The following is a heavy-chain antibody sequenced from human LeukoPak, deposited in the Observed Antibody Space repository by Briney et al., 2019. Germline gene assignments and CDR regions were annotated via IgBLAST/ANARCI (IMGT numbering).Heavy chain of an antibody. CDR3: ARGRGDYYDSSGYYHVSY. CDR2: IIPTLGIG. Sequence: SVKVSCKASGGTFSSYTISWVRQAPGQGREWMGRIIPTLGIGNYAQKFQGRVTITADKSTSTAYMELSSLTSEDTAVYYCARGRGDYYDSSGYYHVSYWGQGTLVTVSS. J-gene: IGHJ4*02. V-gene: IGHV1-69*02. CDR1: GGTFSSYT. D-gene: IGHD3-22*01.